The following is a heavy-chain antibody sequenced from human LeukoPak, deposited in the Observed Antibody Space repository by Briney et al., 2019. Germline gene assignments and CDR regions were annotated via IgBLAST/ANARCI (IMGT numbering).Heavy chain of an antibody. D-gene: IGHD3-10*01. V-gene: IGHV1-3*01. CDR3: ARSNDRPYTYYYGSGSYYNVAEYWFDP. CDR2: INAGNGNT. J-gene: IGHJ5*02. CDR1: GYTFTSYA. Sequence: ASVKVSCKASGYTFTSYAMHWVRQAPGQRLEWMGWINAGNGNTKYSQKFQGRVTITRDTSASTAYMELSSLRSEDTAVYYCARSNDRPYTYYYGSGSYYNVAEYWFDPWGQGTLVTVSS.